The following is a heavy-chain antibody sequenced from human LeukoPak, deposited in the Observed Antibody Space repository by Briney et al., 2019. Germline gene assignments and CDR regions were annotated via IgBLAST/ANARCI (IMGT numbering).Heavy chain of an antibody. CDR1: GFPFSSYS. CDR2: ISSSSTFI. D-gene: IGHD3-3*01. J-gene: IGHJ5*02. CDR3: TRYDSSRFDP. V-gene: IGHV3-21*01. Sequence: WGSLRLSCAASGFPFSSYSMNWVRQAPGKGLEWVSYISSSSTFIFYADSVKGRFTISRDNSRNTMDLQMNSLRVEDTAVYHCTRYDSSRFDPWGQGTLVIFSS.